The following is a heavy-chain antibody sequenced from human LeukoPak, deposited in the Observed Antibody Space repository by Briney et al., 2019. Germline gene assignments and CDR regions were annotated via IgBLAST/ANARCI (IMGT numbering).Heavy chain of an antibody. CDR2: IIPIFGTA. J-gene: IGHJ2*01. CDR3: ARGVHGSGL. Sequence: GASVNVSCKASGGTFSSYAISWVRQAPGQGLEWMGGIIPIFGTANYAQKFQGRVTMTRNTSINTAYMELSSLRSEDTAVYYCARGVHGSGLWGRGTLVTVSS. V-gene: IGHV1-69*05. CDR1: GGTFSSYA. D-gene: IGHD3-10*01.